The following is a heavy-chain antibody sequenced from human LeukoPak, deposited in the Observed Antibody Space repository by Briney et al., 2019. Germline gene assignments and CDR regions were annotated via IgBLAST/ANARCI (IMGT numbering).Heavy chain of an antibody. CDR1: GGAISSSSYY. J-gene: IGHJ6*02. CDR3: GRHQTMYYGMDV. V-gene: IGHV4-39*01. Sequence: SETLSLTCTVSGGAISSSSYYWGWIRQPPGKGLEWIGSIFYSGSAYYNPSLKSRVTISVDTSKNQFSLKLSSVTAADTAVYYCGRHQTMYYGMDVWGQGTTVTVSS. D-gene: IGHD4/OR15-4a*01. CDR2: IFYSGSA.